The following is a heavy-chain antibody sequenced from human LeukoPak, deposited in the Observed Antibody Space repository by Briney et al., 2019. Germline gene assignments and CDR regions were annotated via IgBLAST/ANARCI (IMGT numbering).Heavy chain of an antibody. V-gene: IGHV3-30*18. Sequence: PGGSLRLSCAASGFTFSSYGMHWVRQAPGKGLEWVAVISYDGSNKYYADSVKGRFTISRDNSKNTLYLQMNSLRAEDTAVYYCAKDTQGYSSSWYPLHYYYYGMDVWGKGTTVTVSS. CDR1: GFTFSSYG. CDR2: ISYDGSNK. CDR3: AKDTQGYSSSWYPLHYYYYGMDV. J-gene: IGHJ6*04. D-gene: IGHD6-13*01.